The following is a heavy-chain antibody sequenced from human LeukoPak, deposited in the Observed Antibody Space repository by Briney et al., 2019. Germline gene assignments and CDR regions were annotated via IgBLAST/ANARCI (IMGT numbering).Heavy chain of an antibody. Sequence: NTSETLSLTCAVSGGSISSGGYSWSWIRQPPGKGLEWIGYIYHSGSTYYNPSLKSRVTISVDRSKNQFSLKLSSVTAADTAVYYCARGCSGYYESMLFDIWGQGTMVTVSS. CDR2: IYHSGST. CDR1: GGSISSGGYS. V-gene: IGHV4-30-2*01. CDR3: ARGCSGYYESMLFDI. D-gene: IGHD3-22*01. J-gene: IGHJ3*02.